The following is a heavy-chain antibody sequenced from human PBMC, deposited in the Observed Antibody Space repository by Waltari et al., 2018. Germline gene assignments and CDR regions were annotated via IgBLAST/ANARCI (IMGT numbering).Heavy chain of an antibody. D-gene: IGHD3-10*01. J-gene: IGHJ5*02. V-gene: IGHV1-3*01. CDR2: INAGNGNT. CDR1: GYTFPSSA. Sequence: QVQLVQSGAEVKKPGASVKVSCKASGYTFPSSAMHWVRQAPGQRLEWMGWINAGNGNTKYSQKFQGRVTITRDTSASTAYMELSSLRSEDTAVYYCARAPIVEYGSGTPGWFDPWGQGTLVTVSS. CDR3: ARAPIVEYGSGTPGWFDP.